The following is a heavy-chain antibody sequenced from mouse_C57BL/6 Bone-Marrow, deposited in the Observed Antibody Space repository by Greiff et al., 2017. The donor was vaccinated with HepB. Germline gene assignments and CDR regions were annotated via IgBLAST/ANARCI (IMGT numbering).Heavy chain of an antibody. V-gene: IGHV1-19*01. CDR3: ARNYGSFYYAMDY. CDR1: GYTFTDYY. CDR2: INPYNGGT. J-gene: IGHJ4*01. Sequence: VQLKQSGPVLVKPGASVKMSCKASGYTFTDYYMNWVKQSHGKSLEWIGVINPYNGGTSYNQKFKGKATLTVDKSSSTAYMELNSLTSEDSAVYYCARNYGSFYYAMDYWGQGTSVTVSS. D-gene: IGHD1-1*01.